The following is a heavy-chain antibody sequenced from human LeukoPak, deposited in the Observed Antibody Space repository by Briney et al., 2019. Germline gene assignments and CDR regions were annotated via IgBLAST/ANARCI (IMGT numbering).Heavy chain of an antibody. CDR3: ARDIAGIWVVMTIDY. J-gene: IGHJ4*02. D-gene: IGHD3-22*01. Sequence: SETLSPTCTVSGYSISSGYYWGWIRQPPGKGLEWIGSIYHSGSTYYNPSLKSRVTISVDTSKNQFSLKLSSVTAADTAVYYCARDIAGIWVVMTIDYWGQGTLVTVSS. CDR2: IYHSGST. CDR1: GYSISSGYY. V-gene: IGHV4-38-2*02.